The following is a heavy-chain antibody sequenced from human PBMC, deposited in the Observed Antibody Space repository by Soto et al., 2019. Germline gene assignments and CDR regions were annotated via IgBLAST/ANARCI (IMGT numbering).Heavy chain of an antibody. CDR1: GGPITSGVYS. Sequence: SETLSLTCAVSGGPITSGVYSWSWIRQPPGKGLEWIGYIYHSGGTYYNPSLKSRVTLSIDRTKKQFSLKLKSVTAADTAVYFCARTMTTSGWFDPWGQGTLVTV. J-gene: IGHJ5*02. CDR2: IYHSGGT. V-gene: IGHV4-30-2*01. D-gene: IGHD4-17*01. CDR3: ARTMTTSGWFDP.